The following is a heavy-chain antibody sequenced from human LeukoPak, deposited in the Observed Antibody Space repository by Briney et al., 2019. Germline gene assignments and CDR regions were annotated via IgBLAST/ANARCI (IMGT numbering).Heavy chain of an antibody. Sequence: PGGSLRLSCAASGFTFDDYAMHWVRQAPGKGLEWVSGISWNSGSIGYADSVKGRFTISRDNAKNSLYLQMNSLRAEDTALYYCAKDIVATIAGLDYWGQGTLVTVSS. CDR2: ISWNSGSI. V-gene: IGHV3-9*01. CDR1: GFTFDDYA. D-gene: IGHD5-12*01. CDR3: AKDIVATIAGLDY. J-gene: IGHJ4*02.